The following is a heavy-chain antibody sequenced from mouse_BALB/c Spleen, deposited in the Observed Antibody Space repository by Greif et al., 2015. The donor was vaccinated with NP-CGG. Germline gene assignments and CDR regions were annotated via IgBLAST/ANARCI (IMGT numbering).Heavy chain of an antibody. J-gene: IGHJ4*01. CDR1: GFTFNTYA. CDR3: VRESYYAMDY. CDR2: IRSKSNNYAT. Sequence: EVQVVESGGGLVQPKGSLKLSCAASGFTFNTYAMNWVRQAPGKGLEWVARIRSKSNNYATYYADSVKDRFTISRDDSQSMLYLQMNNLKTEDTAMYYCVRESYYAMDYWGQGTSVTVSS. V-gene: IGHV10-1*02.